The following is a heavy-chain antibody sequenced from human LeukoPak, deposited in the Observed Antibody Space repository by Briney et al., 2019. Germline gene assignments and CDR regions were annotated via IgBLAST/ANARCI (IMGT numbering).Heavy chain of an antibody. CDR1: GLTVSSNY. CDR3: AAVGPSIY. D-gene: IGHD2-2*01. V-gene: IGHV3-53*01. CDR2: IYTGGTT. Sequence: PGGSLRLSCVVSGLTVSSNYMTWFRQPPGKGLDWVSVIYTGGTTYYADSVKGRFTISRDNSKNTLFLQMNSLRAEDTAVYYCAAVGPSIYWGQGTLVTVSS. J-gene: IGHJ4*02.